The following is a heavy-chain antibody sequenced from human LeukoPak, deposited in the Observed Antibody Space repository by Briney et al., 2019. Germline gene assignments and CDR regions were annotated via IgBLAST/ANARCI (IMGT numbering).Heavy chain of an antibody. V-gene: IGHV4-4*02. CDR3: ARDEAPGYSSSWVKWFDP. CDR2: IYHSGST. CDR1: GGSISSSNW. J-gene: IGHJ5*02. Sequence: SETLSLTCAVSGGSISSSNWRSWVRQPPGKGLEWIGEIYHSGSTNYNPSLKSRVTISVDKSKNQFSLKLSSVTAADTAVYYCARDEAPGYSSSWVKWFDPWGQGTLVTVSS. D-gene: IGHD6-13*01.